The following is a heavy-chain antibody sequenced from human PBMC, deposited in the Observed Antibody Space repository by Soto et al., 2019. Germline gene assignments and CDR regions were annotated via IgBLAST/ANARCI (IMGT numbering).Heavy chain of an antibody. V-gene: IGHV3-30*18. CDR1: GFTFSSYG. J-gene: IGHJ4*02. CDR2: ISYDGSNK. D-gene: IGHD2-2*01. Sequence: QVQLVESGGGVVQPGRSLRLSCAASGFTFSSYGMHWVRQAPGKGLEWVAVISYDGSNKYYADSVKGRFTISRDNSKNXXYLQMNSLRAEDTAVYYCAKGLGYCISTSCLGIDYWGQGTLVTVSS. CDR3: AKGLGYCISTSCLGIDY.